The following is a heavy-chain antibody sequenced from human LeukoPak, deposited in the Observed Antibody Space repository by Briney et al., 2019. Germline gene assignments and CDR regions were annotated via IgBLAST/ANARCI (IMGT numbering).Heavy chain of an antibody. CDR1: VGTFSSYT. J-gene: IGHJ4*02. CDR3: ARESGDTIFGVAHYYFDY. V-gene: IGHV1-69*04. Sequence: SVKVSCKASVGTFSSYTISWVRQAPGQGLEWMGRIIPILGIANYAQKFQGRVTITADKSTSTAYMELSSLRSEDTAVYYCARESGDTIFGVAHYYFDYWGQGTLVTVSS. CDR2: IIPILGIA. D-gene: IGHD3-3*01.